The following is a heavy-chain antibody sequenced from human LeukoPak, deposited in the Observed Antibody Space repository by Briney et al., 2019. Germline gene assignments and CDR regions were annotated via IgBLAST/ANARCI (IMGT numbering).Heavy chain of an antibody. CDR2: IYYSGSV. Sequence: SETLSLTCTVSGGSINIKSHYWGWIRQSPGKGLEWIGSIYYSGSVYYNPSLRGRITMSVDTSRNQFSLTLSSVAAADTAIYYCASVPTIFAEVIILGVWGKGTTVTVSS. J-gene: IGHJ6*04. V-gene: IGHV4-39*01. D-gene: IGHD3-3*01. CDR3: ASVPTIFAEVIILGV. CDR1: GGSINIKSHY.